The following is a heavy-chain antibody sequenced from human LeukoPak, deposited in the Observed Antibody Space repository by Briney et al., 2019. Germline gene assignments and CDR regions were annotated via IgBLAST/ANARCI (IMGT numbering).Heavy chain of an antibody. V-gene: IGHV4-59*01. J-gene: IGHJ4*02. CDR1: GGSISNYY. Sequence: SETLSLTCTVSGGSISNYYWSWLRQPPGKGLERMGFIYYSGDTSYNPSLQSRVTISVDTTKNQFSLKLSSVTAADTAVYYCARVLVGHYVNFDYWGQGTLVTVSS. CDR3: ARVLVGHYVNFDY. CDR2: IYYSGDT. D-gene: IGHD4-17*01.